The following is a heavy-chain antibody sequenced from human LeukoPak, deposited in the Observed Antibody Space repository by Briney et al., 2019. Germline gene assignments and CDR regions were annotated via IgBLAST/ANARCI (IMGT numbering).Heavy chain of an antibody. J-gene: IGHJ4*02. V-gene: IGHV4-30-4*08. CDR3: ARSYDISPIDY. D-gene: IGHD3-9*01. CDR1: GGSISSGDYY. CDR2: IYYSGST. Sequence: NSSETLSLTCTVSGGSISSGDYYWSWIRQPPGKGLEWIGYIYYSGSTYYNPSLKSRVTISVDTSKNQFSLKLSSVTAADTAVYYCARSYDISPIDYWGQGTLVTVSS.